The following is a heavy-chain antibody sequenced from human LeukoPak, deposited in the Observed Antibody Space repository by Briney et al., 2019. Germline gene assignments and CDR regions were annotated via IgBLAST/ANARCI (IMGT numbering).Heavy chain of an antibody. CDR3: VKDPSDYGGPWDY. D-gene: IGHD4-23*01. Sequence: GGSLRLSCSVSGFTFSVYAMHWVRQAPGKGLECVTLISNNGGRTYYADSVKGRFTISRDNSKNTLYLQMSSLRAEDTAVYYCVKDPSDYGGPWDYWGQGTLVTVSS. J-gene: IGHJ4*02. V-gene: IGHV3-64D*06. CDR1: GFTFSVYA. CDR2: ISNNGGRT.